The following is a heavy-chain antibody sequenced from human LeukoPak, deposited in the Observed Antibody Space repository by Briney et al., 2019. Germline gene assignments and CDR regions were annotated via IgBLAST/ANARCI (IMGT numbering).Heavy chain of an antibody. Sequence: VESLKISCKGSGYNFTKYWIAWVRQMPGKGLEWMGIIYPGDSDTRYSPSFQGQVTISADKSISTAYLQWSSLKASDTAMYYCARQYYDFWSGYNNYYYMDVWGKGTTVTVSS. CDR3: ARQYYDFWSGYNNYYYMDV. CDR2: IYPGDSDT. CDR1: GYNFTKYW. D-gene: IGHD3-3*01. J-gene: IGHJ6*03. V-gene: IGHV5-51*01.